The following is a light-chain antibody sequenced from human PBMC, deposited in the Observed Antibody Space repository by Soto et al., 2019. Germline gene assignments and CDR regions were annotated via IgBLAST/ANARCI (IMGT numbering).Light chain of an antibody. V-gene: IGLV2-11*01. J-gene: IGLJ1*01. CDR2: DVS. CDR3: CSYAGTFLV. CDR1: SSDVGGYNF. Sequence: QSALTQPRSVSGSPGQSVTISCTGTSSDVGGYNFVSWYQQHPGKAPKLVIYDVSKRPSGVPDRFSGSKSGNTASLTISGLQAEDEADYYCCSYAGTFLVFGTGTKLTVL.